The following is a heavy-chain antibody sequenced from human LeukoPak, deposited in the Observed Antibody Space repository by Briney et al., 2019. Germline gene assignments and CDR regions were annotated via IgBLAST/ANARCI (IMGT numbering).Heavy chain of an antibody. CDR3: AKAPIAVAGTYYFDY. CDR1: GFTFSSYG. J-gene: IGHJ4*02. CDR2: ISGSGGST. Sequence: GRSLRLSCAASGFTFSSYGMHWVRQAPGKGLEWVSAISGSGGSTYYADSVKGRFTISRDNSKNTLYLQMNSLRAEDTAVYYCAKAPIAVAGTYYFDYWGQGTLVTVSS. V-gene: IGHV3-23*01. D-gene: IGHD6-19*01.